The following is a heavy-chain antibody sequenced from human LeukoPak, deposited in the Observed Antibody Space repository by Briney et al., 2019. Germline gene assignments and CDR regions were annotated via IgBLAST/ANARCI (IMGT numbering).Heavy chain of an antibody. CDR2: IKQDGSEK. V-gene: IGHV3-7*01. Sequence: GGSLRLSCAASGFTFSSYWMSWVRQAPGKGLEWVANIKQDGSEKYYVDSVKGRFTISRDNAKNSLYLQMSSLRAEDTAVYYCARVRWWEHIIGAFDIWGQGTMVTVSS. J-gene: IGHJ3*02. CDR1: GFTFSSYW. CDR3: ARVRWWEHIIGAFDI. D-gene: IGHD1-26*01.